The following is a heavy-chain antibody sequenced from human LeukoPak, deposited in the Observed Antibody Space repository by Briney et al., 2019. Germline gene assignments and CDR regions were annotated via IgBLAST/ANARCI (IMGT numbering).Heavy chain of an antibody. CDR1: GDSVSSNIGA. J-gene: IGHJ5*02. D-gene: IGHD3-22*01. V-gene: IGHV6-1*01. CDR3: ARESTGYTS. CDR2: TYYRSKWYY. Sequence: SQTLSLTCATSGDSVSSNIGAWNWIRQSPSRGLEWLGRTYYRSKWYYDFALSVKSRITINPDTSKNHLSLQLDSVTPEDTAVYYCARESTGYTSWGQGTLVTVSS.